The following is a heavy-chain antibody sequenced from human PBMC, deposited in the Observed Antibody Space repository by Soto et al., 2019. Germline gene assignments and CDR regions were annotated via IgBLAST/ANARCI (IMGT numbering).Heavy chain of an antibody. D-gene: IGHD3-10*01. J-gene: IGHJ5*02. CDR2: ISGSGGST. CDR1: GFTFSSYA. V-gene: IGHV3-23*01. CDR3: AKTRFRAPKRWFGDQPNWFDP. Sequence: PGGSLRLSCAASGFTFSSYAMSWVRQAPGKGLEWVSAISGSGGSTYYADSVKGRFTISRDNSKNTLYLQMNSLRAEDTAVYYCAKTRFRAPKRWFGDQPNWFDPWGQGTLVTVSS.